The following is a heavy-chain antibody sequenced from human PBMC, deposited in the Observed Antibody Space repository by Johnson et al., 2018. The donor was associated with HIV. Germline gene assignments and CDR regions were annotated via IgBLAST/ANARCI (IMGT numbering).Heavy chain of an antibody. CDR3: ARGGAYCGGDCNAFDI. CDR1: GFTFSSYG. J-gene: IGHJ3*02. Sequence: VQLVESGGGLVQPGGSLRLSCAASGFTFSSYGMDWVRQVPGKGLEWVSYISSSGSTIYYADSVEGRFTISRDNAKNSLYLQMNSLRAEDTAVYYCARGGAYCGGDCNAFDIWGQGTMVTVSS. D-gene: IGHD2-21*02. CDR2: ISSSGSTI. V-gene: IGHV3-48*04.